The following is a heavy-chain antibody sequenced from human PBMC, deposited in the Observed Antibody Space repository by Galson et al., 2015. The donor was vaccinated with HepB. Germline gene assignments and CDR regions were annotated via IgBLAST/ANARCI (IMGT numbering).Heavy chain of an antibody. V-gene: IGHV3-30-3*01. Sequence: SLRLSCAASGFTFSSYAIHWARQAPGKGLEWVAVISYDGSNKYYADSVKGRFTISRDNSKNTLYLQMNSLRAEDTAVYYCARWSRDYSNYVGRKRDYHFDYWGQGTLVTVSS. CDR1: GFTFSSYA. CDR3: ARWSRDYSNYVGRKRDYHFDY. CDR2: ISYDGSNK. J-gene: IGHJ4*02. D-gene: IGHD4-11*01.